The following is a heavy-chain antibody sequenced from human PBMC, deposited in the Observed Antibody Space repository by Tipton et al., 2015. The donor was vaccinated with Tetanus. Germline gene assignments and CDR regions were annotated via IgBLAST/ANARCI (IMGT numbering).Heavy chain of an antibody. CDR1: GDTFSSYS. CDR2: IIPIFGTA. CDR3: ATIGGAYQRSHDY. J-gene: IGHJ4*02. D-gene: IGHD2-2*01. V-gene: IGHV1-69*01. Sequence: QSGAEVKKPGSSVKVSCKASGDTFSSYSFSWLRQAPGQGLEWMGGIIPIFGTANYAQNFHDKVTITADESTSTAYMELSSLRSEDTAVYYCATIGGAYQRSHDYWGQGTLVTVSS.